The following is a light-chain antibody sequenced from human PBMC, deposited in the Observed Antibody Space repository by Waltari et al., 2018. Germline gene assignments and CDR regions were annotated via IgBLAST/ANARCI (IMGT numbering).Light chain of an antibody. CDR2: DVS. CDR1: QNVGSQ. J-gene: IGKJ4*01. V-gene: IGKV3-11*01. Sequence: ELVLTQSPATLSVSPGERAALSCKASQNVGSQLGWYQQRPGQAPRLLIDDVSNRASGVPARFSGSGSGTDFTLTISSLEPGDVAVYYCQQRDSWPLTFGGGTKVEIK. CDR3: QQRDSWPLT.